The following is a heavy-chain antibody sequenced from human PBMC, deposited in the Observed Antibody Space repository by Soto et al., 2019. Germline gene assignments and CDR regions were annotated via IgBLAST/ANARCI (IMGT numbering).Heavy chain of an antibody. D-gene: IGHD6-6*01. J-gene: IGHJ4*02. CDR1: GGSVTIYD. Sequence: TPALARTACGGSVTIYDGSGIRPPPGKGREWIGYIDYSGRTNYNPSLKSRVTISVDTSKTQFSLKLSSVTAADTAVYYCARFQRSRSSPYYFAYWGQGTLVTVS. CDR3: ARFQRSRSSPYYFAY. V-gene: IGHV4-59*02. CDR2: IDYSGRT.